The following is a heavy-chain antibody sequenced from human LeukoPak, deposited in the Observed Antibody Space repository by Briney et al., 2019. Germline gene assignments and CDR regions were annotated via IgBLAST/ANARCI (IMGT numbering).Heavy chain of an antibody. V-gene: IGHV3-20*04. CDR3: AREVLAGYFDY. CDR2: ISWNSGSI. CDR1: GFTFSSYG. J-gene: IGHJ4*02. Sequence: GGSLRLSCAASGFTFSSYGMSWVRQAPGKGLEWVSGISWNSGSIVYADSVKGRFTISRDNAKNSLYLQMNSLRAEDTAVYYCAREVLAGYFDYWGQGTLVTVSS.